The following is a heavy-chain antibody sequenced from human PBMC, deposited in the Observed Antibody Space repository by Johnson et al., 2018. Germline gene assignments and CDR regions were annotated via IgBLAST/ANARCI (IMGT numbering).Heavy chain of an antibody. Sequence: VQLVQSGAEVKKPGESLKISCKGSGYSFTYYWIGWVRQMPGKGLEWMGIIYPADSETRYSPSVQGPVTISADKSISTAYLQWSSLKASDTAVYYCARRRSGSYYLYAFDIWGQGTMVTVSS. D-gene: IGHD1-26*01. V-gene: IGHV5-51*01. CDR3: ARRRSGSYYLYAFDI. CDR1: GYSFTYYW. CDR2: IYPADSET. J-gene: IGHJ3*02.